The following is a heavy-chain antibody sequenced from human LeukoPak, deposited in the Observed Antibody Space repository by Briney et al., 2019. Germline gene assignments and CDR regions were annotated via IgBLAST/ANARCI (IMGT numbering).Heavy chain of an antibody. J-gene: IGHJ5*02. CDR2: INWNGGST. CDR3: ARFNEAEYSSSWYGWFDP. V-gene: IGHV3-20*01. CDR1: GFTFDDYG. Sequence: PGGSLRLSCAASGFTFDDYGMSWVRQAPGKGLEWVSGINWNGGSTGYADSVKGRFTISRDNAKNSLYLQMNSLRAEDTALYHCARFNEAEYSSSWYGWFDPWGQGTLVTVSS. D-gene: IGHD6-13*01.